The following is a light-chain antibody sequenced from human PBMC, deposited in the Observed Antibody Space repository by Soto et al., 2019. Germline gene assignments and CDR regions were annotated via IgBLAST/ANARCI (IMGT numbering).Light chain of an antibody. V-gene: IGLV2-14*01. CDR1: SSEVGAYNY. J-gene: IGLJ3*02. CDR2: EVS. Sequence: QSALTQPASVSGSLGQSITISCTGTSSEVGAYNYLSWYQQHPGKAPKLMIYEVSDRPSGVSDRFSGSKSGNTASLTISGLQAGDEADYYCSSYTTSSTLLFGGGTKLTVL. CDR3: SSYTTSSTLL.